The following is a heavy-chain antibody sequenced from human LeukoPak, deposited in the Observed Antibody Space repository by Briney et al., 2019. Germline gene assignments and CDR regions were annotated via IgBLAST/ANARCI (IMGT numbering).Heavy chain of an antibody. CDR2: ISGSGDST. CDR3: ARVKRGSYYYFDY. Sequence: PGGSLRLSCAASGFTFSTYAVNWVRQAPGKGLEWVSTISGSGDSTYYADSVKGRFTISRDNSKDTLYLQMNSLRAEDTAVYYCARVKRGSYYYFDYWGQGTLVTVSS. V-gene: IGHV3-23*01. D-gene: IGHD1-26*01. CDR1: GFTFSTYA. J-gene: IGHJ4*02.